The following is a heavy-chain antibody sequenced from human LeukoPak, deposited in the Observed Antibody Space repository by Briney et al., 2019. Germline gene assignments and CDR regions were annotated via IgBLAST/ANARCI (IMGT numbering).Heavy chain of an antibody. CDR2: ISWNSGSI. J-gene: IGHJ4*02. CDR1: GFTFDDYA. CDR3: AKDRGTMVRGVILNYFDY. D-gene: IGHD3-10*01. Sequence: PGRSLRLSCAASGFTFDDYAMHWVRQAPGKGLEWVSGISWNSGSIGYADSVKGRFTISRDNAKNSLYLQMNSLRAEDTALYYCAKDRGTMVRGVILNYFDYWGQGTLVTVSS. V-gene: IGHV3-9*01.